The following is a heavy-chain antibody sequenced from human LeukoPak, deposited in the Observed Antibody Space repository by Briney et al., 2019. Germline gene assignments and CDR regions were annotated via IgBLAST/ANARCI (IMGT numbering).Heavy chain of an antibody. CDR2: IYYSGST. CDR1: GGSISSYY. V-gene: IGHV4-59*01. Sequence: KTSETLSLTCTVSGGSISSYYWSWIRQPPGKGLEWIGYIYYSGSTNYDPSLKSRVTISVDTSKNQFSLKLSSVTAADTAVCYCARDNWNYGSSMDVWGQGTTVTVSS. J-gene: IGHJ6*02. D-gene: IGHD1-7*01. CDR3: ARDNWNYGSSMDV.